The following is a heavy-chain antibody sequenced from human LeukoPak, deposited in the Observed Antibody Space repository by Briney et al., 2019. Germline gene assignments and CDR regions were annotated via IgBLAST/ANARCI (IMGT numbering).Heavy chain of an antibody. CDR1: GFTFSSHA. J-gene: IGHJ4*02. D-gene: IGHD3-22*01. CDR3: ARDLYDSSGYYGY. Sequence: GGSLRLSCAASGFTFSSHAMHWVRQAPGKGLEWVAVISYDGSNKYYADSVKGRFTISRDNSKNTLYLQMNSLRAEDTAVYYCARDLYDSSGYYGYWGQGTLVTVSS. CDR2: ISYDGSNK. V-gene: IGHV3-30-3*01.